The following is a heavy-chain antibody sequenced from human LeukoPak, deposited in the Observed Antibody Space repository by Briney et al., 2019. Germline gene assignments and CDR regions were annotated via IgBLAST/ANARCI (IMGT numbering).Heavy chain of an antibody. CDR1: GGTFSGYA. Sequence: SVKVSCKASGGTFSGYAISWVRQAPGQGLEWMGGIIPIFGTANYAQKFQGRVTITADKSTSTAYMELSSLRSEDTAVYYCAREGGTNCSSTSCYALNWFDPWGQGTLVTVSS. V-gene: IGHV1-69*06. J-gene: IGHJ5*02. CDR3: AREGGTNCSSTSCYALNWFDP. D-gene: IGHD2-2*01. CDR2: IIPIFGTA.